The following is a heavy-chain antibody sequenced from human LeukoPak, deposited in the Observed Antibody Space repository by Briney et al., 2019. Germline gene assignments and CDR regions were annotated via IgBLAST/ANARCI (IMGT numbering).Heavy chain of an antibody. Sequence: GGSLRLSCAASGITFSSYGMHWVRQAPGKGLEWVAFIRYDGSNKYYADSVKGRFTISRDNSKNTLYLQMNSLRAEDTALCYCANTSPTVTSLFDYWGQGTLVTVSS. V-gene: IGHV3-30*02. CDR3: ANTSPTVTSLFDY. D-gene: IGHD4-17*01. CDR2: IRYDGSNK. J-gene: IGHJ4*02. CDR1: GITFSSYG.